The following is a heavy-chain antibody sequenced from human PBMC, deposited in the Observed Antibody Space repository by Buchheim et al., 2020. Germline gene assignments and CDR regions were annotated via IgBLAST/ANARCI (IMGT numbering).Heavy chain of an antibody. J-gene: IGHJ4*02. Sequence: QVQLQESGPGLVKPSQTLSLICTVSGGSVQSDGSYWTWIRQHPVKGLEWIGYIYYTGSTAYNPSLKSRLTLSVDTSKNQFSLKLRNVTAADTAMYFCAREGNWGSFDLWGQGTL. CDR3: AREGNWGSFDL. CDR1: GGSVQSDGSY. CDR2: IYYTGST. V-gene: IGHV4-31*03. D-gene: IGHD3-16*01.